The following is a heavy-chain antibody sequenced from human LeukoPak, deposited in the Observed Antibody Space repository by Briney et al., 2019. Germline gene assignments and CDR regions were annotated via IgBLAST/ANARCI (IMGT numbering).Heavy chain of an antibody. D-gene: IGHD2-8*02. Sequence: GSPRLSCAASGFTFSSFAMTRVRQAPGKGLEWVSGFDGNGPNTYYADSVKGRWTISRDNSRNTLYLEMNSLRPEDTAIYYCAKPRTTGLGWAQFDYWGQGSLVTVSS. CDR2: FDGNGPNT. J-gene: IGHJ4*02. V-gene: IGHV3-23*01. CDR3: AKPRTTGLGWAQFDY. CDR1: GFTFSSFA.